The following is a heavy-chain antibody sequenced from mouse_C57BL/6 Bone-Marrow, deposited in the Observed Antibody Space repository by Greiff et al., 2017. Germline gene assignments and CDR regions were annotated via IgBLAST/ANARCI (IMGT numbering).Heavy chain of an antibody. CDR3: ASLGTHYAMDY. J-gene: IGHJ4*01. D-gene: IGHD4-1*01. CDR1: GYTFTSYW. CDR2: IHPNSGST. V-gene: IGHV1-64*01. Sequence: QVQLPQSGAELVKPGASVKLSCKASGYTFTSYWMHWVKQRPGQGLEWIGMIHPNSGSTNYNEKFKSKATLTVDKSSSTAYMQLSSLTSEDSAVYYCASLGTHYAMDYWGQGTSVTVSS.